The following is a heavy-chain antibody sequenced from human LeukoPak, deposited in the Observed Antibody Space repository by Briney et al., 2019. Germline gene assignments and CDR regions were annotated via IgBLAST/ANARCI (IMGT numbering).Heavy chain of an antibody. CDR3: ARAPSEIGGYYPEYFRH. V-gene: IGHV3-23*01. CDR1: GFRFSSYA. CDR2: ISGSGGST. Sequence: GGSLRLSCGASGFRFSSYAMSWVRQAPGKGLEWVSSISGSGGSTYYTDSVKGRFAISRDNSKNTLSLQMNSLRPEDTGVYYCARAPSEIGGYYPEYFRHWGQGTLVTVSS. D-gene: IGHD3-3*01. J-gene: IGHJ1*01.